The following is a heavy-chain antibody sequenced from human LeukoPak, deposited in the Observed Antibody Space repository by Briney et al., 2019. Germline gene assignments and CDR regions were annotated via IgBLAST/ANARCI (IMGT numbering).Heavy chain of an antibody. CDR2: ISYDGSNK. CDR1: GFTVSSSY. Sequence: GGSLRLSCAASGFTVSSSYMSWVRQAPGKGLEWVAVISYDGSNKYYADSVKGRFTISRDNSKNTLYLQMNSLRAEDTAVYYCARRVGGMDVWGQGTTVTVSS. V-gene: IGHV3-30-3*01. J-gene: IGHJ6*02. CDR3: ARRVGGMDV.